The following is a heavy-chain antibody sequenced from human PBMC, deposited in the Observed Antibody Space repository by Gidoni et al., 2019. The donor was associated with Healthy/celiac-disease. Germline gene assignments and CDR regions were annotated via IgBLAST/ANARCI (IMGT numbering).Heavy chain of an antibody. CDR3: ARGPPMDV. CDR2: INHSGST. V-gene: IGHV4-34*01. Sequence: QVQLQQWGAGLLKPSETLSLTCAVYGGSFSGYYWSWIRQPPGKGLEWIGEINHSGSTNYNPSLKSRVTISVDTSKNQFSLKLSSVTAADTAVYYCARGPPMDVWGKGTTVTVSS. J-gene: IGHJ6*03. CDR1: GGSFSGYY.